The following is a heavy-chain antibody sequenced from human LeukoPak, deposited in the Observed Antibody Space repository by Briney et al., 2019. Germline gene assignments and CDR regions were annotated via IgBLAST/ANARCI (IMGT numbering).Heavy chain of an antibody. CDR2: IKSKTDGGTT. CDR1: GFTFNNAW. CDR3: SRGGGSGRYYFDY. Sequence: KPGGSLRLSCAASGFTFNNAWMNWVRQAPGKGLEWVGRIKSKTDGGTTDYAAPVKGRFTISRDDSKSIAYLQMNSLKTEDTAMYYCSRGGGSGRYYFDYWGQGTLVTVSA. J-gene: IGHJ4*02. V-gene: IGHV3-15*07. D-gene: IGHD6-19*01.